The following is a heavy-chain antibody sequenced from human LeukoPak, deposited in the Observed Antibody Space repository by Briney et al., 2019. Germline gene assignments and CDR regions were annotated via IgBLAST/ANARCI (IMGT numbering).Heavy chain of an antibody. J-gene: IGHJ4*02. Sequence: ASVKVSCKASGYTFTGYYMHWVRQAPGQGLEWMGWINPNSGGTNYAQKFQGWVTMTRDTSISTAYMELSRLRSDDTAVYYCARGSITMVRGVIYYMDYWGQGTLVTVSS. D-gene: IGHD3-10*01. V-gene: IGHV1-2*04. CDR3: ARGSITMVRGVIYYMDY. CDR1: GYTFTGYY. CDR2: INPNSGGT.